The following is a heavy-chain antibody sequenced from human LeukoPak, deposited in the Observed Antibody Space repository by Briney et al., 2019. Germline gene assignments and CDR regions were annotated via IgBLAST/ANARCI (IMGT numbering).Heavy chain of an antibody. CDR1: GFTFSSYS. CDR3: AREGEQRGYSGYIDY. D-gene: IGHD5-12*01. J-gene: IGHJ4*02. Sequence: GGSLRLSCAASGFTFSSYSMNWVRQAPEKGLEWVSSISSSSSYIYYADSVKGRFTISRDNAKNSLYLQMNSLRAEDTAVYYCAREGEQRGYSGYIDYWGQGTLVTVSS. V-gene: IGHV3-21*01. CDR2: ISSSSSYI.